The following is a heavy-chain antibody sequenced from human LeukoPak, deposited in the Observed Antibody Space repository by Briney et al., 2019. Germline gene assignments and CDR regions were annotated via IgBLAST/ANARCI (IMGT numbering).Heavy chain of an antibody. D-gene: IGHD5-18*01. CDR2: IYYSGST. V-gene: IGHV4-39*01. Sequence: SETLSLTCTVSGGSISSSSYYWGWIRQPPGKGLEWIGSIYYSGSTYYNPSLKSRVTISVDTSKNQLSLKLSSVTAADTAVYYCARRRGYSYGPFDYWGQGTLVTVSS. J-gene: IGHJ4*02. CDR1: GGSISSSSYY. CDR3: ARRRGYSYGPFDY.